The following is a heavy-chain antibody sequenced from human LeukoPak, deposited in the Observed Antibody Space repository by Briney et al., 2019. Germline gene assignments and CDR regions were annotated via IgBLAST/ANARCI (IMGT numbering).Heavy chain of an antibody. V-gene: IGHV3-11*01. D-gene: IGHD3-16*01. J-gene: IGHJ4*02. Sequence: PGGSLRLSCAASGFTFSDYYMTWIRQAPGKGLEWVSYISSSGSTTHYADSVKGRFTISRDNAKNSLYVQMNNLRAEDTAVYYCAKASRPSNYVVWGQGTLVTVSS. CDR2: ISSSGSTT. CDR1: GFTFSDYY. CDR3: AKASRPSNYVV.